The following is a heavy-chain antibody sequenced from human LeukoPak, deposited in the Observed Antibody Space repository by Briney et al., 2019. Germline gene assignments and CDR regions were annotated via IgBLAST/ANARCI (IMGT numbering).Heavy chain of an antibody. V-gene: IGHV3-30*04. Sequence: PGGSLRLSCAASGFTFSSYAMHWVRQAPGKGLEWVAVISYDGSNKYYADSVKGRFTISRDNSKNTLYLQMNSLRAEDTAVYYCAKDQGRYYDSSGYYLDWGQGTLVTVSS. J-gene: IGHJ4*02. CDR2: ISYDGSNK. CDR3: AKDQGRYYDSSGYYLD. CDR1: GFTFSSYA. D-gene: IGHD3-22*01.